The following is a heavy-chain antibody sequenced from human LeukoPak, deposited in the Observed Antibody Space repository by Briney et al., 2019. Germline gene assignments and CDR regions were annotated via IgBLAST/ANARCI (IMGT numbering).Heavy chain of an antibody. J-gene: IGHJ4*02. CDR1: GFTFSTYW. CDR2: INQDGGEK. V-gene: IGHV3-7*04. D-gene: IGHD2-21*01. CDR3: ARMYCGGGKCYLSYFDY. Sequence: GGSLRLSCAGSGFTFSTYWMSWVRQAPGKGLEWVANINQDGGEKHYVDSVKGRFTISRDNAKDSLDLQLNSLRGEDTAVYYCARMYCGGGKCYLSYFDYWGREPWSPSPQ.